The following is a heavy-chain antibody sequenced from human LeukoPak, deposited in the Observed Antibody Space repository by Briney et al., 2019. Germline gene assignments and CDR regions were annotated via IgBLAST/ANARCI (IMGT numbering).Heavy chain of an antibody. CDR1: GGTYSSYA. V-gene: IGHV1-69*05. Sequence: SVKASCKASGGTYSSYAISWLRQAPGQGLEWWGGIIPIFGTANYAQKFQGRVTITTDESTSTAYMELSSLRSEDTAVYYCARGGLNYGGTRGGAFDIWGQGTMVTVSS. CDR2: IIPIFGTA. D-gene: IGHD4-23*01. CDR3: ARGGLNYGGTRGGAFDI. J-gene: IGHJ3*02.